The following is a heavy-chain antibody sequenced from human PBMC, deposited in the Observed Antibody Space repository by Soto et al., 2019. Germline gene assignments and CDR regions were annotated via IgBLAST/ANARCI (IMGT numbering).Heavy chain of an antibody. CDR3: VRYYYYYGMDV. V-gene: IGHV3-74*01. CDR1: GFTFSSCW. J-gene: IGHJ6*02. Sequence: GGSLRLSCAASGFTFSSCWMHWVRQAPGKGLVWVSRINSDGSSTSYADSVKGRFTISRDNAKNTLYLQMNSLRAEDTAVYYCVRYYYYYGMDVWGQGTTVTVSS. CDR2: INSDGSST.